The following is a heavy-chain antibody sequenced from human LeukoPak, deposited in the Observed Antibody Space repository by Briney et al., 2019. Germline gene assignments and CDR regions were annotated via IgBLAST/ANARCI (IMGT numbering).Heavy chain of an antibody. CDR2: IKSKTDGGTP. Sequence: PGGSLRLSCAASGFTFSNAWMSWVRQAPGKGLEWAGRIKSKTDGGTPDYAAPVKGRFTISRDDSKNTLYLQMNSLKTEDTAVYYCTGVSRSSWYDYWGQGTLVTVSS. V-gene: IGHV3-15*01. CDR1: GFTFSNAW. CDR3: TGVSRSSWYDY. D-gene: IGHD6-13*01. J-gene: IGHJ4*02.